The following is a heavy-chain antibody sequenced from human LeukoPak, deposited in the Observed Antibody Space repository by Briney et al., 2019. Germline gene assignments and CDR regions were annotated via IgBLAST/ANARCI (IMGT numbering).Heavy chain of an antibody. J-gene: IGHJ4*02. Sequence: GFLRPSFVASWIPLRCYWMNWVRQASGKGLGLVANIKRDGSKKSYVDSVKGRFTISRDNAKNSLYLQMNSLRAEDTAIYYCTRVGYIDEGIDYWGQGTLVTVSS. CDR2: IKRDGSKK. V-gene: IGHV3-7*04. CDR1: IPLRCYW. CDR3: TRVGYIDEGIDY. D-gene: IGHD5-24*01.